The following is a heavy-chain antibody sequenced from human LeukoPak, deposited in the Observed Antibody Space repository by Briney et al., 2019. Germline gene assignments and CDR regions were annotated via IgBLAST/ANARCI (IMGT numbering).Heavy chain of an antibody. CDR1: GGTFSSYA. CDR2: IIPIFGTA. D-gene: IGHD2/OR15-2a*01. J-gene: IGHJ4*02. Sequence: SVKVSCKASGGTFSSYAVSWVRQAPGQGLEWMGRIIPIFGTANYAQKFQGRVTITTDESTSTAYMELSSLRSEDTAVYYCARDRYYRPFDYWGQGTLVTVSS. V-gene: IGHV1-69*05. CDR3: ARDRYYRPFDY.